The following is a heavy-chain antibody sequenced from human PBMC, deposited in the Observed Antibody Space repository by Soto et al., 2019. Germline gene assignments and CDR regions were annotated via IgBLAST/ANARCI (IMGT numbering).Heavy chain of an antibody. D-gene: IGHD4-17*01. Sequence: GGSLRLSCAASGFTFSSYNMNWIRQAPGKGLEWVSSISSSSSYIYYADSVKGRFTISRDNAKDSLYLQMNSLRDEDTAVYYCARDLTTTVTTIDYWGQGTLVTVSS. J-gene: IGHJ4*02. V-gene: IGHV3-21*01. CDR1: GFTFSSYN. CDR3: ARDLTTTVTTIDY. CDR2: ISSSSSYI.